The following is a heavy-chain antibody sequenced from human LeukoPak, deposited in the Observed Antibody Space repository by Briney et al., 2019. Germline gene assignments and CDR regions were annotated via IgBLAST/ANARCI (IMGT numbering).Heavy chain of an antibody. CDR1: GFTFSSYG. CDR2: ISSSSSYI. CDR3: ASAGYCSGGSCGYFDY. Sequence: GGSLRLSCAASGFTFSSYGMNWVRQAPGKGLEWVSSISSSSSYIYYADSVKGRFTISRDNAKNSLYLQMNSLRAEDTAVYYCASAGYCSGGSCGYFDYWGQGTLVTVSS. V-gene: IGHV3-21*01. J-gene: IGHJ4*02. D-gene: IGHD2-15*01.